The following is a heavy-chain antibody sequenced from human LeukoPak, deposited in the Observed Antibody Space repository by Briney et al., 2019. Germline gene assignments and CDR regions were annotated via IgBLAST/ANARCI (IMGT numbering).Heavy chain of an antibody. D-gene: IGHD3-16*01. CDR2: TAYEGGEK. CDR3: AREGDRHLTFDY. Sequence: GGSLRLSCAASGSTFSGHLLHWVRQGPGKGLERVAGTAYEGGEKYYADSVSGRFTISRDNSDNTVYLQMNGLRLEDTAVYFCAREGDRHLTFDYWGRGTLVTVSS. CDR1: GSTFSGHL. V-gene: IGHV3-30*01. J-gene: IGHJ4*02.